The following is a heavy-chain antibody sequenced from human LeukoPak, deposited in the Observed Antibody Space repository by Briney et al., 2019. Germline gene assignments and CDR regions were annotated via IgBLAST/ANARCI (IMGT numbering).Heavy chain of an antibody. CDR2: MNPNSGNT. V-gene: IGHV1-8*01. CDR3: ARDLRIAAAGTYYYYMDV. D-gene: IGHD6-13*01. J-gene: IGHJ6*03. CDR1: GYTFTSYD. Sequence: ASVKVSCKASGYTFTSYDINWVRQATGQGLEWMGWMNPNSGNTGDAQKFQGRVTMTRNTSISTAYMELSSLRSEDTAVYYCARDLRIAAAGTYYYYMDVWGKGTTVTVSS.